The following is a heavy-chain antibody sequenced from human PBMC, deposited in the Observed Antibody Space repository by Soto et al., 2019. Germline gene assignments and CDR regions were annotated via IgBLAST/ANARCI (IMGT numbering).Heavy chain of an antibody. Sequence: EVQGVESGGGLIQPGGSLRLSCEVSGFSVTANYMSWVRKAPEKGLEWVSVIYSGGSTYYVDSLKGRFSISRDISKNTLSLQMNRLRSSDTAVSYRHGLGYWGQGTLVTVST. CDR2: IYSGGST. CDR3: HGLGY. CDR1: GFSVTANY. J-gene: IGHJ4*02. V-gene: IGHV3-53*01.